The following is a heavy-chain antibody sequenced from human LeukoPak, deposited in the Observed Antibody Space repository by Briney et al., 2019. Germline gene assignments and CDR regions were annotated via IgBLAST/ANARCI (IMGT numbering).Heavy chain of an antibody. CDR3: ARERSSSFDY. CDR1: GDSVSTHSAA. J-gene: IGHJ4*02. CDR2: TYYRSKLYI. V-gene: IGHV6-1*01. Sequence: SQTLSLTCAISGDSVSTHSAAWNWIRQSPSTGLEWLGRTYYRSKLYIDYAPSVKSRITINPDTSKNQLSLQLNSVTPEDTAVYYCARERSSSFDYWGQGTLVAVSS. D-gene: IGHD6-13*01.